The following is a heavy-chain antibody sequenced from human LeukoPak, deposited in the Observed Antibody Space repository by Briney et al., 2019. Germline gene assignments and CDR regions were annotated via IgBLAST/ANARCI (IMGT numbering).Heavy chain of an antibody. J-gene: IGHJ3*02. CDR3: ARGGSGSYSAFDI. Sequence: SETLSLTCTVSGDFISSYYWTWIRQPAGKGLDWIGRISTSGSTNYNPSLKSRVTMSLDTSKNQFSLKLSSVTAADTAVYHCARGGSGSYSAFDIWGQGTMVTVSS. CDR2: ISTSGST. CDR1: GDFISSYY. D-gene: IGHD1-26*01. V-gene: IGHV4-4*07.